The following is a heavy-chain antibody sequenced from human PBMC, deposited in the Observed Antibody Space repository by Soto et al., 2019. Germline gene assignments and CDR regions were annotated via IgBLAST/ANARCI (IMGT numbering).Heavy chain of an antibody. CDR2: ISAYNGNT. CDR3: ASGMYYYDSSGYYSDAFDI. V-gene: IGHV1-18*01. J-gene: IGHJ3*02. CDR1: GYTFTSYG. D-gene: IGHD3-22*01. Sequence: QVQLVQSGAEVKKPGASVKVSCKASGYTFTSYGISWVRQAPGQGLEWMGWISAYNGNTNYAQKLQGRVTMTTDTXTSTAYMELRSLRSDDTAVYYCASGMYYYDSSGYYSDAFDIWGQGTMVTVSS.